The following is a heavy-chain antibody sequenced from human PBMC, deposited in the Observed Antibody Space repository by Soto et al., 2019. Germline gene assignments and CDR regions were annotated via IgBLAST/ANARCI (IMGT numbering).Heavy chain of an antibody. D-gene: IGHD1-26*01. CDR1: GFSFSDYY. CDR2: ISGGSDTI. J-gene: IGHJ4*02. V-gene: IGHV3-11*01. CDR3: ATVRRVGTSDS. Sequence: QVQLVESGGGLVKPGGSLRLSCAASGFSFSDYYMSWVRQAPGKGLEWVSYISGGSDTIYYADSVKGRFTISRDNAKNSLYLHMNSLRTEDTAVDYCATVRRVGTSDSWGQGTLVTVSS.